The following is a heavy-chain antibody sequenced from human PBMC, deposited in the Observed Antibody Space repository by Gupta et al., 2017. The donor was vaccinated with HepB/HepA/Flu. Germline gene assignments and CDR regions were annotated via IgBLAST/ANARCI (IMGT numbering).Heavy chain of an antibody. J-gene: IGHJ6*02. Sequence: EVQLVESGGGLVKPGGSLRVSCAASGLTFSNAWMSWVRQAPGRGLEWVGRIRSKTEGETTDYAAPVKGRFSISRDDSKNKLYLQMNSLKTEDTAVYYCTTDRRDRYCSGGSCHHFYYYGLDVWGQGTTVTVSS. CDR2: IRSKTEGETT. D-gene: IGHD2-15*01. CDR1: GLTFSNAW. V-gene: IGHV3-15*01. CDR3: TTDRRDRYCSGGSCHHFYYYGLDV.